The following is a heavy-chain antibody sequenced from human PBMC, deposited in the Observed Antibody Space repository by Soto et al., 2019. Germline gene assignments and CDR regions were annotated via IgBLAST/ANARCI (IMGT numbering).Heavy chain of an antibody. CDR1: GFTFSTYG. J-gene: IGHJ4*02. CDR3: TKDDGWERSD. D-gene: IGHD1-26*01. CDR2: IKGTGDTT. Sequence: EVQLLESGGGLVQPGGSLRLSCVTSGFTFSTYGMSWVRQAPGKGLEWISGIKGTGDTTYYADSVKGRFTISRDNSKNTLFLQMNSLRAEDTAIYYCTKDDGWERSDWGQGTLVTVSS. V-gene: IGHV3-23*01.